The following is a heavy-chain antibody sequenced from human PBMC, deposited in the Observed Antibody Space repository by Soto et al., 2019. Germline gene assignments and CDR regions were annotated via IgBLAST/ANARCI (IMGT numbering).Heavy chain of an antibody. J-gene: IGHJ4*02. CDR1: GVTFRNYA. CDR3: AKGTTLAARRTTGFDY. Sequence: GGSLRLSCAASGVTFRNYAMTWVRQAPGKGLEWVSVISGSGDNTYYTDSVQGRFTLSRDNSKNTLYLQMNSLRAEDTAIYYCAKGTTLAARRTTGFDYWGQGTLVTVSS. D-gene: IGHD6-6*01. CDR2: ISGSGDNT. V-gene: IGHV3-23*01.